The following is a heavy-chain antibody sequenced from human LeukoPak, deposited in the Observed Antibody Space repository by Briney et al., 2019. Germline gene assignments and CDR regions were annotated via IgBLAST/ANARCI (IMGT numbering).Heavy chain of an antibody. V-gene: IGHV3-30*04. Sequence: QSGGSLRLSCAASGFTFSSYAMHWVRQAPGKGLEWVAVISYDGSNKYYADSVKGRFTISRDNSKNTLYLQMNSLRAEDTAVYYCAKSRLNYYDSPAAYWGQGTLVTVSS. D-gene: IGHD3-22*01. CDR1: GFTFSSYA. J-gene: IGHJ4*02. CDR2: ISYDGSNK. CDR3: AKSRLNYYDSPAAY.